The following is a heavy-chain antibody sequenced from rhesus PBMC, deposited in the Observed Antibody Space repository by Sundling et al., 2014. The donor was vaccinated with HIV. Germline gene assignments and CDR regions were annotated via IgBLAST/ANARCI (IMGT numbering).Heavy chain of an antibody. V-gene: IGHV4S9*01. CDR2: IFGSIGST. CDR1: GGSISDNYY. CDR3: ARLLVGTFDV. Sequence: QVQLQESGPGLVKPSETLSLTCAVSGGSISDNYYWKWIRQPPGKGLEWIGHIFGSIGSTYYNPSLKSRATISTDTSKNQFSLRLTSVTAADTAVYFCARLLVGTFDVWGPGVLVTVSS. D-gene: IGHD5-24*01. J-gene: IGHJ5-1*01.